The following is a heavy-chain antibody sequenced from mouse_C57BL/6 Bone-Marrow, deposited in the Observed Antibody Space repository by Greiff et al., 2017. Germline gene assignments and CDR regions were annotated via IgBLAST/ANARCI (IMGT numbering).Heavy chain of an antibody. V-gene: IGHV5-12*01. CDR3: AIYSNWDFDV. J-gene: IGHJ1*03. CDR2: ISTGGGGT. Sequence: EVMLVESGGGLVQPGGSLKLSCAASGFTFSDYYMYWVRQTPEKRLEWVAYISTGGGGTYYPDTVKGRFTISRDNAKNTLYLQMRRLKAEDTAMYYCAIYSNWDFDVWGTGTTVTVSS. D-gene: IGHD2-5*01. CDR1: GFTFSDYY.